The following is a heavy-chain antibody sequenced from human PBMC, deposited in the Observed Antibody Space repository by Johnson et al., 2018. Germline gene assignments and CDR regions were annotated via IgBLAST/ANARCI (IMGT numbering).Heavy chain of an antibody. Sequence: QVQLVQSGGGVVQXGRSXRLXCAASGFTFSSYGMHWVRQAPGTGLAWVAVISYAGSNKYYADAVKGRFTISRDNSKNTLYLQMNSLRAEDTAVYYCAKDELPYYDSSGYYYAEYFQHWGQGTLVTVSS. J-gene: IGHJ1*01. CDR1: GFTFSSYG. D-gene: IGHD3-22*01. CDR2: ISYAGSNK. CDR3: AKDELPYYDSSGYYYAEYFQH. V-gene: IGHV3-30*18.